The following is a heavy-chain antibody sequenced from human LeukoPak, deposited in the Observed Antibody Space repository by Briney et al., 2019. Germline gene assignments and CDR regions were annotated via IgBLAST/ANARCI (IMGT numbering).Heavy chain of an antibody. J-gene: IGHJ4*02. CDR3: ATAYSTTWSFSYF. CDR2: LSDGGGYT. CDR1: RFTFSTYA. V-gene: IGHV3-23*01. D-gene: IGHD6-13*01. Sequence: GGSLRLSCAASRFTFSTYAMSWVRQAPGKGLEWVSGLSDGGGYTYYADSVKGRFTISRDNAKNTLYLQMNSLRAEDTAIYYCATAYSTTWSFSYFWGQGTLVTVSS.